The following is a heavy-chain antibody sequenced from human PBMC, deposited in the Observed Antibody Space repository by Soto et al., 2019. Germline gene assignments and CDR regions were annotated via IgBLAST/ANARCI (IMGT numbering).Heavy chain of an antibody. D-gene: IGHD5-18*01. CDR2: ISGHNGQT. V-gene: IGHV1-18*01. CDR3: ARDGRKQLWVEGRNAMDV. Sequence: QVQLVQSGPEVKKPGASVKVSCKASAYTFNTYGISWVRRAPGQGLEWMGWISGHNGQTNYAQKFRGRVTITTDTSTSTAYMELRSLRSDDTARYYCARDGRKQLWVEGRNAMDVWGQGTTVTVSS. J-gene: IGHJ6*02. CDR1: AYTFNTYG.